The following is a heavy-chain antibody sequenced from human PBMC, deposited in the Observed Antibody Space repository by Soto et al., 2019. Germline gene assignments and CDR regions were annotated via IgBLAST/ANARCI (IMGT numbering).Heavy chain of an antibody. CDR1: GGTFSSYT. V-gene: IGHV1-69*02. J-gene: IGHJ4*02. CDR2: IIPSLGRP. CDR3: ARLGVNSDSAL. Sequence: QVQLVQSGAEVKKSGSSVKVSCKASGGTFSSYTINWVRQAPGQGLEWMGRIIPSLGRPNYAQKFQGRVTVTADKSTSTAYMELSSLRSEDTAVFYCARLGVNSDSALWGQGTLVTVSS. D-gene: IGHD1-26*01.